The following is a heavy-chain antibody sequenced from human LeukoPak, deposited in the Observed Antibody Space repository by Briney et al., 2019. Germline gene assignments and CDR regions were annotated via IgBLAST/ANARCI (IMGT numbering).Heavy chain of an antibody. CDR3: ARDGRGIAARWTAY. CDR1: GFTFSNAW. J-gene: IGHJ4*02. V-gene: IGHV3-21*01. Sequence: GGSLRLSCAASGFTFSNAWMSWVRQAPGKGLEWVSSISSSSSYIYYADSVKGRFTISRDNAKNSLYLQMNSLRAEDPAVYYCARDGRGIAARWTAYWGQGTLVTVSS. D-gene: IGHD6-6*01. CDR2: ISSSSSYI.